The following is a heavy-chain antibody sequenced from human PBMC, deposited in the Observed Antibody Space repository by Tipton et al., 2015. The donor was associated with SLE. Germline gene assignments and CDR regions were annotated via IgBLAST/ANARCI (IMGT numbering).Heavy chain of an antibody. CDR1: GFSFSDYS. Sequence: GSLRLSCAASGFSFSDYSMNWVRQAPGKGLEWVSYISSSGDTTYYADSVKGRFAISRDNAKNSLYLQMNSLRAEDTAVYYCARDQPLFDYWGQGALVTVSS. CDR3: ARDQPLFDY. CDR2: ISSSGDTT. V-gene: IGHV3-48*04. J-gene: IGHJ4*02.